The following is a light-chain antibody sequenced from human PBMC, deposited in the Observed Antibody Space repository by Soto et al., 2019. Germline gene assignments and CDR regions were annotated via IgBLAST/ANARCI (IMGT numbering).Light chain of an antibody. CDR2: YDD. V-gene: IGLV1-36*01. J-gene: IGLJ1*01. CDR3: AAWDESLNRYV. Sequence: QSVLTQPPSLSEAPRQRVTISCSGSSSNIGNNAVNWYQQLPGKAPKLLIYYDDLLPSGVSDRFSGSQSGTSASLAISRPHSEDAAHYQRAAWDESLNRYVFGTGTKVTVL. CDR1: SSNIGNNA.